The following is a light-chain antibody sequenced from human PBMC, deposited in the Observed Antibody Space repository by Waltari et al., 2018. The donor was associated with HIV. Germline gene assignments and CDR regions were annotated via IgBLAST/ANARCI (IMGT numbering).Light chain of an antibody. Sequence: IQLTQSPSSLSASVGDSFPLTCRASHTVGDWLAWYQQTPGKAPRLLIYAASTLESGVPSRFSGSGSGTDFTLTISSLQPEDFATYYCQQYNRYFSWAFGPGTKVEIK. V-gene: IGKV1-5*03. CDR1: HTVGDW. J-gene: IGKJ1*01. CDR2: AAS. CDR3: QQYNRYFSWA.